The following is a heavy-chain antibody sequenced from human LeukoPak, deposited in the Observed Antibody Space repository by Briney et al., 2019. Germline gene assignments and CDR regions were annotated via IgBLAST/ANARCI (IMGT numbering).Heavy chain of an antibody. Sequence: SETLSLTCTVSGGYISSSSYYWGWIRQPPGKGLEWIGSIYYSGSTYYNPSLKSRVTISVDTSKNQFSLKLSSVTAADTAVYYCARDSTSMIVVVNQNWFDPRGQGTLVTVSS. CDR2: IYYSGST. J-gene: IGHJ5*02. CDR3: ARDSTSMIVVVNQNWFDP. D-gene: IGHD3-22*01. V-gene: IGHV4-39*07. CDR1: GGYISSSSYY.